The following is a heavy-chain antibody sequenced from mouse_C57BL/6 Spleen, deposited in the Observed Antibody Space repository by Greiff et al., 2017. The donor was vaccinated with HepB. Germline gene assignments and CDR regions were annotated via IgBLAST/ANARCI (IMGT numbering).Heavy chain of an antibody. CDR3: ARDYYDYDVFAY. Sequence: VQLQQSGPELVKPGASVKLSCKASGYTFTSYDINWVKQRPGQGLEWIGWIYPRDGSTQYNEKFKGKATITADTSSNTAYLQLSSLTSEDTAIYYCARDYYDYDVFAYWGQGTLVTVSA. CDR1: GYTFTSYD. CDR2: IYPRDGST. D-gene: IGHD2-4*01. V-gene: IGHV1-85*01. J-gene: IGHJ3*01.